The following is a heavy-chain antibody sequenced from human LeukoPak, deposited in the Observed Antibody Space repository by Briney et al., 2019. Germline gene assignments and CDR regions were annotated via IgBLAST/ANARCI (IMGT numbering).Heavy chain of an antibody. CDR3: AKGGKGFPLGLRFDS. CDR2: IHDSGST. D-gene: IGHD2-21*01. J-gene: IGHJ4*02. V-gene: IGHV4-4*02. Sequence: SETLSLTCAVSGGSISSTYWSTWVRQPPGKGLEWIGEIHDSGSTNYNPSLKSRVTILIDKSKNHFSLNLTSLTAADTAVYYCAKGGKGFPLGLRFDSWGQGTLVSVSS. CDR1: GGSISSTYW.